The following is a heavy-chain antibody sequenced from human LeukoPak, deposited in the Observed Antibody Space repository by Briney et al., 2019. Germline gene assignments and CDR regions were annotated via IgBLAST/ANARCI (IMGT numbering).Heavy chain of an antibody. CDR1: GLTFSTYW. D-gene: IGHD6-19*01. J-gene: IGHJ4*02. V-gene: IGHV3-74*01. CDR3: ARVWGSGWYMDY. CDR2: INSDGSST. Sequence: GGSLRLSCAASGLTFSTYWMHWVRQAPGKGLVWVSRINSDGSSTSYADSVKGRFTISRDNAKNTMYLQMNSLRAEDTAVYYCARVWGSGWYMDYWGQGTLVTVSS.